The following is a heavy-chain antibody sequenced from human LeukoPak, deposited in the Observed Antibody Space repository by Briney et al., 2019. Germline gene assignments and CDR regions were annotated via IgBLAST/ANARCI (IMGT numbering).Heavy chain of an antibody. CDR1: GGSIGSYY. Sequence: SETLSLTCTVSGGSIGSYYWSWIRQPPGKGLEWIGYIYYSGSTNYNPSLKGRVTISVDTSKNQFSLKLSSVTAADTAVYYCARGVGSGWYTPPYNWFDPWGQGTLVTVSS. CDR2: IYYSGST. J-gene: IGHJ5*02. V-gene: IGHV4-59*12. CDR3: ARGVGSGWYTPPYNWFDP. D-gene: IGHD6-19*01.